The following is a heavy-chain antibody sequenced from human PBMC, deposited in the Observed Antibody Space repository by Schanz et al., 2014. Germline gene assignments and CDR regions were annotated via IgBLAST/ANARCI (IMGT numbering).Heavy chain of an antibody. J-gene: IGHJ4*01. Sequence: EGQLAESGGGLVQPGGSLRLSCAVSGFTVSSNHMSWVRQAPGKGLEWVSVIYSGIGAYYADSVKDRFTVSRDNSKNTVYLQMNRLRAEDTAVYYCASPSGYSDYGTYFDFWGHGTLVTVSS. CDR2: IYSGIGA. D-gene: IGHD5-12*01. V-gene: IGHV3-66*01. CDR1: GFTVSSNH. CDR3: ASPSGYSDYGTYFDF.